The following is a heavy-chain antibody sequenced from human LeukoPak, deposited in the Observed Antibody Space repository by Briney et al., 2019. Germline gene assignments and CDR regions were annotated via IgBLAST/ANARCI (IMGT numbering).Heavy chain of an antibody. J-gene: IGHJ6*03. CDR2: ISSSGSTI. CDR3: ARPHQYYYYYMDV. V-gene: IGHV3-48*03. Sequence: RAGGSLRLSCAASGFTFSSYEMNWVRQAPGKGLEWVSYISSSGSTIYYADSVKGRFTISRDNAKNSLYLQMNSLRAEDTAVYYCARPHQYYYYYMDVWGKGTTVTVSS. CDR1: GFTFSSYE.